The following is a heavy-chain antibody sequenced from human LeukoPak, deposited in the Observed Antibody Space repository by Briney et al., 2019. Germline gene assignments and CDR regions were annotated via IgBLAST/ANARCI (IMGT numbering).Heavy chain of an antibody. CDR2: TSGSGGST. CDR3: AKFNCTSITCHRGPVDY. V-gene: IGHV3-23*01. Sequence: GGSLRLSCAASGFTFGSYAMSWVRQAPGKGLEWVSATSGSGGSTYYADSVKGRFTISRDNSKNTLYLQMNSLRAEDTAIYYCAKFNCTSITCHRGPVDYWGQGTLVTVSS. CDR1: GFTFGSYA. J-gene: IGHJ4*02. D-gene: IGHD2-2*01.